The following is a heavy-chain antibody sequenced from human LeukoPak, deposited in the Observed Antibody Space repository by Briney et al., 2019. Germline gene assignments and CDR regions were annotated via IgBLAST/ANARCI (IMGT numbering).Heavy chain of an antibody. J-gene: IGHJ4*02. Sequence: GASVKVSCKASGGTFSSYAISWVRQAPGQGLAWMGRIIPILGIANYAQKFQGRVTITADKSTSTAYMELSSLRSEDTAVYYCARDPLKEYQLLEADYWGQGTLVTVSS. V-gene: IGHV1-69*04. D-gene: IGHD2-2*01. CDR2: IIPILGIA. CDR1: GGTFSSYA. CDR3: ARDPLKEYQLLEADY.